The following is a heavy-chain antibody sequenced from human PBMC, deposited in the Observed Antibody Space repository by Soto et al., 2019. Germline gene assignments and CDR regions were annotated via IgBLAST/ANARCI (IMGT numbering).Heavy chain of an antibody. Sequence: QVQLVQSGAEVKKPGSSVKVSCKASGGTFSSYTISWVRQAPGQGLEWMGRIIPILGIANYAQKFQGRVTITADKSTSTDYMELSSLRSEDTAVYYCARNDPQAATPPHYYYYYMDVWGKGTTVTVSS. CDR3: ARNDPQAATPPHYYYYYMDV. V-gene: IGHV1-69*02. CDR2: IIPILGIA. CDR1: GGTFSSYT. J-gene: IGHJ6*03. D-gene: IGHD2-15*01.